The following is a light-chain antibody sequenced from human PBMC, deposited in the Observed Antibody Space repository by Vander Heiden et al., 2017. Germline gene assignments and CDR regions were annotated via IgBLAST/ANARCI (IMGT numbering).Light chain of an antibody. V-gene: IGLV3-19*01. Sequence: SSELTHDPAVSVALGQTVRITSQGDSIRSYYAVWYQQKPGQAPVLVLYGKNNRPSGIPDRFSGSSSGNTASLTITGAQAEDEADYYCNSRDSSGNHLSVFGTGTKVTVL. CDR1: SIRSYY. CDR2: GKN. J-gene: IGLJ1*01. CDR3: NSRDSSGNHLSV.